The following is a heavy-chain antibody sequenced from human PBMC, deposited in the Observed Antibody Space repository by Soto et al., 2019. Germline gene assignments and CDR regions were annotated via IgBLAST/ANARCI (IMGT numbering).Heavy chain of an antibody. V-gene: IGHV1-3*01. Sequence: QVQLVQSGAEVKKPGASVKVSCKASGYTFTSYAMHWVRQAPGQRLEWMGWINAGNGNTKYSQKFQGRVTITRDTSASTAYMELSSLRSEDTAVYYCARLREVQPKNDAFDIWGQGTMVTVSS. J-gene: IGHJ3*02. CDR2: INAGNGNT. CDR3: ARLREVQPKNDAFDI. D-gene: IGHD1-1*01. CDR1: GYTFTSYA.